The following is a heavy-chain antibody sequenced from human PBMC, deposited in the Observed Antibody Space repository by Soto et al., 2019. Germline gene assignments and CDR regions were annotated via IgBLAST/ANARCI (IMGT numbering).Heavy chain of an antibody. CDR3: ARDRITIFGVVIMGRYYYYGMDV. CDR2: ISSSSSYI. V-gene: IGHV3-21*01. CDR1: GFTFSSYS. Sequence: PGGSLRLSCAASGFTFSSYSMNWVRQAPGKGLEWVSSISSSSSYIYYADSVKGRFTISRDNAKNSLYLQMNSLRAEDTAVYYCARDRITIFGVVIMGRYYYYGMDVWCQGTTVTVSS. J-gene: IGHJ6*02. D-gene: IGHD3-3*01.